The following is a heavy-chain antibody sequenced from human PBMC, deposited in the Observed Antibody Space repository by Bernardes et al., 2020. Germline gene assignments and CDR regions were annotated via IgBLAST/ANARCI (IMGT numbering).Heavy chain of an antibody. CDR2: IHYSGNT. D-gene: IGHD3-10*01. CDR3: ARFGYHDY. CDR1: GGSINNSSTY. J-gene: IGHJ4*02. V-gene: IGHV4-39*01. Sequence: SEALSLTCTVSGGSINNSSTYWGWLLQPPEKGLEWIGSIHYSGNTYSNPSLKSRVTISVDTSKNQFSLKLSSVTAADTAVYYCARFGYHDYWGQGTLVSVSS.